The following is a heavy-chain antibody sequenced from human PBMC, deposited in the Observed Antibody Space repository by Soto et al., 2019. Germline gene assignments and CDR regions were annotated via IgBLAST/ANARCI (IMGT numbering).Heavy chain of an antibody. CDR3: ARDRLDIVATITGLGAAFDI. V-gene: IGHV3-48*01. CDR1: GFTFSSYS. D-gene: IGHD5-12*01. Sequence: GGSLRLSCAASGFTFSSYSMNWVRQAPGKGLEWVSYISSSSSTIYYADSVKGRFTISRDNAKNSLYLQMNSLRAEDTAVYYCARDRLDIVATITGLGAAFDIWGQGTMVTVSS. CDR2: ISSSSSTI. J-gene: IGHJ3*02.